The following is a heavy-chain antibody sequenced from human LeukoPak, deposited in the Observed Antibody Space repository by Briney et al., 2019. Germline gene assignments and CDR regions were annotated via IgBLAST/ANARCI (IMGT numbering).Heavy chain of an antibody. V-gene: IGHV4-59*01. CDR3: ARDQRRDYFDY. CDR1: GFTFSSYS. D-gene: IGHD5-24*01. Sequence: GSLRLSCAASGFTFSSYSMNWVRQAPGKGLEWIGYIYYSGSTNYNPSLKSRVTISVDTSKNQFSLKLSSVTAADTAVYYCARDQRRDYFDYWGQGTLVTVSS. J-gene: IGHJ4*02. CDR2: IYYSGST.